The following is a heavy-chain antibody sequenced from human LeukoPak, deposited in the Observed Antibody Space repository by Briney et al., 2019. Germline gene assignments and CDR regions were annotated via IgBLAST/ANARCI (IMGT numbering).Heavy chain of an antibody. V-gene: IGHV5-10-1*01. CDR1: GYSFTNYW. CDR3: ARGTVTTHNWFDP. CDR2: IDPSDSYT. Sequence: GESLKISCKRSGYSFTNYWISWARQMPGKCLEWMGRIDPSDSYTGYSPSFQGHVTISADKSITTAYLQWSRLKASDTAMYYCARGTVTTHNWFDPWGQGTLVTVSS. D-gene: IGHD4-11*01. J-gene: IGHJ5*02.